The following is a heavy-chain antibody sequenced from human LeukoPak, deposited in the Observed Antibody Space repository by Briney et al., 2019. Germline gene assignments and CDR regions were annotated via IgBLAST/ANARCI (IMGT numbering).Heavy chain of an antibody. CDR1: GFTFSIYG. V-gene: IGHV3-30*03. J-gene: IGHJ4*02. D-gene: IGHD3-22*01. CDR2: ISYDGSNK. CDR3: ARDKGDYYDSSGYTYDY. Sequence: GGSLRLSCAASGFTFSIYGMHWVRQAPGKGLEWVAVISYDGSNKYYADSVKGRFTISRDNSKNTLYLQMNSLRAEDTAVYYCARDKGDYYDSSGYTYDYWGQGTLVTVSS.